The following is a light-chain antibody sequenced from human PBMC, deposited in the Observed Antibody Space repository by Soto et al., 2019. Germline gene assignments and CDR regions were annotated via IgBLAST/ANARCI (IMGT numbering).Light chain of an antibody. Sequence: QSVLTQPASVSGSPGQSITISCTGTSSDVGGFNYVSWYQQHPGKAPKIMIYDVSNRPSGVSTRFSGSKSGNTAPLTISGLQAADEADYYCCSYTSSSTLVFGTGTKLTVL. CDR2: DVS. CDR3: CSYTSSSTLV. CDR1: SSDVGGFNY. J-gene: IGLJ1*01. V-gene: IGLV2-14*01.